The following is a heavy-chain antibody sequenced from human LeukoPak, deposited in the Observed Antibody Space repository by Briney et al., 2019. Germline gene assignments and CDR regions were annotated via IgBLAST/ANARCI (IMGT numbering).Heavy chain of an antibody. CDR1: GGSISSSKYY. D-gene: IGHD3-22*01. CDR2: IYYSGST. Sequence: PSETLSLTCTVSGGSISSSKYYWSWIRQPPGKGLECIGYIYYSGSTNYNPPLKSRVTISVDTSKNQFSLKLSSVTAADTAVYYCAGTYYYDSSGYYHYSLWGQGTLVTVSS. J-gene: IGHJ4*02. V-gene: IGHV4-61*01. CDR3: AGTYYYDSSGYYHYSL.